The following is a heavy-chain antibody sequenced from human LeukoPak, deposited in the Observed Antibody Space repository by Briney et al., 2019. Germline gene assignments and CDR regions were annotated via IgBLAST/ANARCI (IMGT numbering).Heavy chain of an antibody. CDR3: ARGPPLIAVAGTEYGIDFDY. CDR2: INHSGST. D-gene: IGHD6-19*01. Sequence: SETLSLTCAVYGGSFSGYYWSWIRQPPGKGLEWIGEINHSGSTNYNPSLKGRVTISVDTSKNQFSLKLSSVTAADTAVYYCARGPPLIAVAGTEYGIDFDYWGQGTLVTVSS. J-gene: IGHJ4*02. CDR1: GGSFSGYY. V-gene: IGHV4-34*01.